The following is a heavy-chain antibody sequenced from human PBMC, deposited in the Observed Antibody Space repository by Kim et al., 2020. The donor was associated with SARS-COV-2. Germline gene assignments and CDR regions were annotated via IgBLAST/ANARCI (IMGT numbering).Heavy chain of an antibody. D-gene: IGHD1-20*01. J-gene: IGHJ3*02. CDR3: ARARYFSAFDI. CDR2: I. V-gene: IGHV3-21*01. Sequence: IYYADSVKRRFTISRDNAKNSLYLQMNSLRAEDTAVYYCARARYFSAFDIWGQGTMVTVSS.